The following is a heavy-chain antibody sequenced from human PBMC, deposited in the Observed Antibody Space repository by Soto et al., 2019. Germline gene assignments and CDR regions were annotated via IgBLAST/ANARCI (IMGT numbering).Heavy chain of an antibody. CDR1: GFTFSSYS. CDR2: ISSSSSYI. J-gene: IGHJ3*02. CDR3: ASVTYSDYGDLNAFDI. Sequence: EVQLVESGGGLVKPGGSLRLSCAASGFTFSSYSMNWVRQAPGKGLEWVSSISSSSSYIYYADSVKGRFTISRDNAKNSLYLQMNSLRAEDTAVYYCASVTYSDYGDLNAFDIWGQGTMVTVSS. D-gene: IGHD4-17*01. V-gene: IGHV3-21*01.